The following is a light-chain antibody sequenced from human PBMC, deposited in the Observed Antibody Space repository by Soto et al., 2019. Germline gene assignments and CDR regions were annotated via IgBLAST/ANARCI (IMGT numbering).Light chain of an antibody. V-gene: IGKV3-11*01. CDR3: QQRISWPPT. CDR1: QSVGIY. J-gene: IGKJ5*01. Sequence: EIVLTQSPATLSLSPGERATVSCRARQSVGIYLAWYQQKPGQAPRLLIYDASNRATGIPARFSGSGSGADFTLTISSLEPEDFAVYYCQQRISWPPTFGQGTRLEIK. CDR2: DAS.